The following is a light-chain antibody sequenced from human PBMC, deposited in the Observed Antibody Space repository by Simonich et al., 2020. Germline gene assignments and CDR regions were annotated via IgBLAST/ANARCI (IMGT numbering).Light chain of an antibody. CDR2: GAS. V-gene: IGKV3-20*01. CDR3: QQYGSSPYT. J-gene: IGKJ2*01. Sequence: EIVLTQSPGTLSLSPGERATLSCGASQSVSSSYLAWYQQKPGQAPRLLIYGASSRATGIPERFGGSVSGTEFTLTIRRLAPEAFAVYYCQQYGSSPYTFGQGTKLEIK. CDR1: QSVSSSY.